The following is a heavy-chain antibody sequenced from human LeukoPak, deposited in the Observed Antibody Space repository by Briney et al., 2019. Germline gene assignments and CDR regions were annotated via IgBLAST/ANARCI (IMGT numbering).Heavy chain of an antibody. D-gene: IGHD3-10*01. V-gene: IGHV3-20*01. J-gene: IGHJ4*02. CDR1: GFNFRTYG. Sequence: GGSLRLSCAASGFNFRTYGMSWVRQAPGKGLEWVSGINWNGGSTGYADSVKGRFIISRDNAKNSLYLQMNSLRAEDTAVYHCARVNKGYYGSGSYYNALGYWGQGTLVTVSS. CDR3: ARVNKGYYGSGSYYNALGY. CDR2: INWNGGST.